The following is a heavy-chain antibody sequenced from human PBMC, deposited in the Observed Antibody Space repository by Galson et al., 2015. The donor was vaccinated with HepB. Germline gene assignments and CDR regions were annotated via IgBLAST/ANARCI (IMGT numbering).Heavy chain of an antibody. Sequence: SVKVSCKASGGSFSTNAVGWVRQAPGQGLEWMGGIFPLSGRANYAGKFQGRVTITADESASTVYMELNRLRFDDTAVYYCAKTVVVVGASLGWFDPWGQGTLVTVSS. J-gene: IGHJ5*02. CDR2: IFPLSGRA. CDR1: GGSFSTNA. D-gene: IGHD2-15*01. V-gene: IGHV1-69*13. CDR3: AKTVVVVGASLGWFDP.